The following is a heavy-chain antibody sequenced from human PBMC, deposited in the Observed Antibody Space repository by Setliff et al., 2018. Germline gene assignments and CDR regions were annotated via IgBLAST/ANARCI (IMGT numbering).Heavy chain of an antibody. CDR3: ARAPRGPLSVVLALDY. CDR2: ISAYNGNT. J-gene: IGHJ4*02. D-gene: IGHD2-21*01. Sequence: ASVKVSCKASGYTFTSYAISWVRQAPGRGLEWMGWISAYNGNTNYAQKLQGRVTLTTDTATSTAYMELRSLRSDDTAVYYCARAPRGPLSVVLALDYWGQGTLVTVSS. V-gene: IGHV1-18*01. CDR1: GYTFTSYA.